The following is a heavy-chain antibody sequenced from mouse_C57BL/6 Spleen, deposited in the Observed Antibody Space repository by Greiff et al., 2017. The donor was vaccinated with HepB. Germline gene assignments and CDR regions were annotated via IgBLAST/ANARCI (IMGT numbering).Heavy chain of an antibody. CDR1: GYTFTDYN. CDR2: INPNNGGT. D-gene: IGHD3-2*02. CDR3: ARRGQLRLLLAY. Sequence: VQLKESGPELVKPGASVKIPCKASGYTFTDYNMDWVKQSHGKSLEWIGDINPNNGGTIYNQKFKGKATLTVDKSSSTAYMELRSLTSEDTAVYYCARRGQLRLLLAYWGQGTLVTVSA. J-gene: IGHJ3*01. V-gene: IGHV1-18*01.